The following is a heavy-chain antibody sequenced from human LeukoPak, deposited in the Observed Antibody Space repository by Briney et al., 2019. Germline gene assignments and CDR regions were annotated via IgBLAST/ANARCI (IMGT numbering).Heavy chain of an antibody. CDR2: ISSTGTYI. V-gene: IGHV3-21*01. Sequence: GGSLRLSCATSGFTFSSSTFGSYTMTWVRQAPGKGLEWVSSISSTGTYIYYTDSVKGRFTISRDIANSLLYLQMNSLRADDTAVYYCARDLDYSTGFDYWGQGTLVTVSS. J-gene: IGHJ4*02. D-gene: IGHD4-11*01. CDR3: ARDLDYSTGFDY. CDR1: GFTFSSSTFGSYT.